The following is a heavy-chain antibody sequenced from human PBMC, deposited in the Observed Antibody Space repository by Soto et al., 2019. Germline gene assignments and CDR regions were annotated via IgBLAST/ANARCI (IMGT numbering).Heavy chain of an antibody. CDR2: ISGSGDRT. Sequence: EVQLLESGGGLVQPGGSLRLSCAASGFTFSNYAMSWVRQAPGKGLKWVSSISGSGDRTFSADSLKGRFAFSRDNSRNMLFLQSSSLRADDTAVYYCAKGRRDDVLTGFYLTYFDYWGQGTQVTVPS. CDR1: GFTFSNYA. CDR3: AKGRRDDVLTGFYLTYFDY. V-gene: IGHV3-23*01. J-gene: IGHJ4*02. D-gene: IGHD3-9*01.